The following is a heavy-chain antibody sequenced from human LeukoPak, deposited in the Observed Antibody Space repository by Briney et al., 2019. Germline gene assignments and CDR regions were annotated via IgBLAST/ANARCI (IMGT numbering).Heavy chain of an antibody. Sequence: GRSLRLSFAGAGFSISIYGMHWVRQPPGKGVEWVAFTRYDGSNKYFADSVKGRFTISRDNSKNTLYLQMQSLRLVDSAIYYCAKDLFGDYVWGTYRAIDTWGQGTLVTVSS. V-gene: IGHV3-30*02. CDR3: AKDLFGDYVWGTYRAIDT. CDR2: TRYDGSNK. J-gene: IGHJ4*02. CDR1: GFSISIYG. D-gene: IGHD3-16*02.